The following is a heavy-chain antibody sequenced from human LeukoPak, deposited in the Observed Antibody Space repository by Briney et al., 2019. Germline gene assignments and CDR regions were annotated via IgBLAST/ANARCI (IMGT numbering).Heavy chain of an antibody. CDR3: ARDLGTYISTPL. CDR1: GGSISSGGYF. CDR2: IYNRGST. D-gene: IGHD3-3*02. V-gene: IGHV4-31*03. J-gene: IGHJ3*01. Sequence: SETLSLTCNVSGGSISSGGYFWSWIRQHPGKGLEWIGYIYNRGSTHYSPSLRSRVTISVDTSKNQFSLKLTSVTAADTAVYYCARDLGTYISTPLWGQGTMVTVSS.